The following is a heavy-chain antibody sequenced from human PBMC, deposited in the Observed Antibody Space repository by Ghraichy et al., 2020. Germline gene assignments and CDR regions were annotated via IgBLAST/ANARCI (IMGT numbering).Heavy chain of an antibody. J-gene: IGHJ4*02. CDR1: GGSFSGYY. CDR3: ARPSRYSYGYTPSRYFDY. V-gene: IGHV4-34*01. D-gene: IGHD5-18*01. Sequence: SETLSLTCAVYGGSFSGYYWSWIRQPPGKGLEWIGEINHSGSTNYNPSLKSRVTISVDTSKNQFSLKLSSVTAADTAVYYCARPSRYSYGYTPSRYFDYWGQGTLVTVSS. CDR2: INHSGST.